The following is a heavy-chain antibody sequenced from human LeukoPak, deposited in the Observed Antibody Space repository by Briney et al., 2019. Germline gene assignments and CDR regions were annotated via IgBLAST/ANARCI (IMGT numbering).Heavy chain of an antibody. CDR2: IYYGGST. J-gene: IGHJ4*02. D-gene: IGHD2-2*01. CDR3: ARDLRYCSSTSCLDY. CDR1: GGSISSSSYY. Sequence: SETLSLTCTVSGGSISSSSYYWGWIRQPPGKGLEWIGSIYYGGSTYYNPSLKSRVTISVDTSKNQFSLKLSSVTAADTAVYYCARDLRYCSSTSCLDYWGQGTLVTVSS. V-gene: IGHV4-39*07.